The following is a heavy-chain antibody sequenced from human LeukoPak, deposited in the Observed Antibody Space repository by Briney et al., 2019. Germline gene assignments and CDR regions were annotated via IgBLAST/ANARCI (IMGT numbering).Heavy chain of an antibody. D-gene: IGHD2-2*01. CDR2: IIPILGIA. Sequence: SVKVSCKASGGTFSSYTISWVRQAPAQGLEWMGRIIPILGIANYAQKFQGRVTITADKSTSTAYMELSSLRSEDTAVYYCARDRVVVVPAAIDYYYGMDVWGQGTTVTVSS. J-gene: IGHJ6*02. CDR3: ARDRVVVVPAAIDYYYGMDV. V-gene: IGHV1-69*04. CDR1: GGTFSSYT.